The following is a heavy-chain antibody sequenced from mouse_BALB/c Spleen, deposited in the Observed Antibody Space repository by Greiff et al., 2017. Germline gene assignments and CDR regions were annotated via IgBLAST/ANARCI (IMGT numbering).Heavy chain of an antibody. J-gene: IGHJ4*01. D-gene: IGHD3-1*01. V-gene: IGHV5-17*02. Sequence: EVKLMESGGGLVQPGGSRKLSCAASGFTFSSFGIHWVRQAPEKGLEWVAYISSGSSTIYYADTVKGRFTISRDNPKNTLFLQMTSLRSEDTAMYYCARSGCHSFYAMDYWGQGTSVTVSS. CDR1: GFTFSSFG. CDR2: ISSGSSTI. CDR3: ARSGCHSFYAMDY.